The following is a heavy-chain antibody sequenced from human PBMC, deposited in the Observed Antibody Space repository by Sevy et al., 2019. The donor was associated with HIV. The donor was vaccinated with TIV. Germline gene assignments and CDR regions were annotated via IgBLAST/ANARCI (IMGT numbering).Heavy chain of an antibody. Sequence: GGSLRLSCAASGFTFSSYSMNWVRQAPGKGLEWVSSISSSSSYIYYADSVKGRFTISRDNAKNSLYLQMNSLRAEDTAVYYCARAISGSYYNVDYYYYYMDVWGKGTTVTVSS. V-gene: IGHV3-21*01. CDR2: ISSSSSYI. J-gene: IGHJ6*03. D-gene: IGHD3-10*01. CDR3: ARAISGSYYNVDYYYYYMDV. CDR1: GFTFSSYS.